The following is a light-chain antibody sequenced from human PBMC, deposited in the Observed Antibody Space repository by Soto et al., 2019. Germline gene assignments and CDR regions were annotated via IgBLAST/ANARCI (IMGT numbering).Light chain of an antibody. CDR3: SSYTSSNTIV. J-gene: IGLJ1*01. CDR2: EVT. Sequence: SALTQPASVSGSPGQSITISCTGGSSDIGGYNYVSWFQQHPGKAPKLMIYEVTNRPSGVSNRFSGSKSGSTASLTISGLQAEDEADYYCSSYTSSNTIVLGTGTKVTVL. V-gene: IGLV2-14*01. CDR1: SSDIGGYNY.